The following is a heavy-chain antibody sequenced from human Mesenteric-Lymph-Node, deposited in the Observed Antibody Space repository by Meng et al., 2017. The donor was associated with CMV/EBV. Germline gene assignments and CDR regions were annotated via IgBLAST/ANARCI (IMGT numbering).Heavy chain of an antibody. CDR1: GFTFSTYW. J-gene: IGHJ3*02. CDR2: INSDGTST. Sequence: GESLKISCAASGFTFSTYWMHWVRQGPGKGLVWVSLINSDGTSTTYADSVKGRFTISRDNAKNSLYLQMNNLRAGDTAVYYCARDVDYGGNRAMGAFDIWGQGTMVTVS. D-gene: IGHD4-23*01. CDR3: ARDVDYGGNRAMGAFDI. V-gene: IGHV3-74*03.